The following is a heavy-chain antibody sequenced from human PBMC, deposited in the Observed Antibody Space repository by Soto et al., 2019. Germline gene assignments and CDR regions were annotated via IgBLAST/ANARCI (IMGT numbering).Heavy chain of an antibody. CDR1: GYTFTSYS. Sequence: ASVKVSCKASGYTFTSYSMHWVRQAPGQRLEWMGGINPGNDDARYAQKFQGRVTMTTDTSTSTAYMELSSLRSDDTAVYYCARVGVYRDFDYWGQGTLVTVSS. D-gene: IGHD3-10*01. CDR2: INPGNDDA. V-gene: IGHV1-3*01. CDR3: ARVGVYRDFDY. J-gene: IGHJ4*02.